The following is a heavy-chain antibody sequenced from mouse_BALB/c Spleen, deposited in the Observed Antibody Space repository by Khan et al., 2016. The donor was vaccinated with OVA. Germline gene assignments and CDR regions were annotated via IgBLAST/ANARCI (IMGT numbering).Heavy chain of an antibody. CDR1: GYSITSDYA. D-gene: IGHD1-1*01. Sequence: EVQLQESGPGLVKPSQSLSLTCTVTGYSITSDYAWNWIRQFPGNKLEWMGYISYSGRTSYNPSLKSRISINRDTSKNQFFLQLNSVTTEDTATDYCARSVTITTVVATDFDYWGQGTTLTVSS. CDR3: ARSVTITTVVATDFDY. J-gene: IGHJ2*01. CDR2: ISYSGRT. V-gene: IGHV3-2*02.